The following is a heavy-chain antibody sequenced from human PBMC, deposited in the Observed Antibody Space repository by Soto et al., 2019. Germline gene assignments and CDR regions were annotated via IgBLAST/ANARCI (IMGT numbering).Heavy chain of an antibody. CDR2: INPSGGST. Sequence: ASVKVSCKASGYTFTSYYMHWVRQAPGQGLEWMGIINPSGGSTSYAQKFQGRVTMTRDTSTSTVYMELSSLRSEDTAVYYCARGRLSYYDFWSGHNWFDPWGQGTLVTVSS. V-gene: IGHV1-46*03. J-gene: IGHJ5*02. CDR3: ARGRLSYYDFWSGHNWFDP. D-gene: IGHD3-3*01. CDR1: GYTFTSYY.